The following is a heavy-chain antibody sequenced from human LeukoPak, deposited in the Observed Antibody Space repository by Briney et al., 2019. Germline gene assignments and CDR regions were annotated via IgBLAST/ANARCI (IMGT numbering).Heavy chain of an antibody. J-gene: IGHJ1*01. V-gene: IGHV4-39*07. CDR1: GDSISGGSYY. Sequence: PSETLSLTCTVSGDSISGGSYYWGWIRQPPGKGLEWIGSIYYSGSTYYNPSLKSRVTISVDTSKNQFSLKLSSVTAADTAVYYCARTVGATEEYFQHWGQGTLVTVSS. CDR2: IYYSGST. CDR3: ARTVGATEEYFQH. D-gene: IGHD1-26*01.